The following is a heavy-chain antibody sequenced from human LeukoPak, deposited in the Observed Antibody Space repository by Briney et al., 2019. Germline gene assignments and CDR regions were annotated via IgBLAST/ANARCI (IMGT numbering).Heavy chain of an antibody. V-gene: IGHV4-31*03. D-gene: IGHD5-18*01. Sequence: SQTLSLTCTVSGGSISSAGYYWTRIRQHPGKGLEWIGFIYHSGTTYYTSSLKSRVNISVDTSKNQFSLKLSSVTAADTAVYFCATDRRLIQGGFDCWGQGTLVTVSS. CDR1: GGSISSAGYY. CDR3: ATDRRLIQGGFDC. J-gene: IGHJ4*02. CDR2: IYHSGTT.